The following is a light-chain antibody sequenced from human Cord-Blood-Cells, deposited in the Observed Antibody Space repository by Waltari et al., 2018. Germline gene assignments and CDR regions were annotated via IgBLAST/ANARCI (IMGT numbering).Light chain of an antibody. J-gene: IGKJ2*01. CDR2: DAS. CDR1: QSISSW. V-gene: IGKV1-5*01. Sequence: DIQMTQSPSTLSASVGDRVTITCRASQSISSWLAWYQQKPGKAPKLLIYDASSLESGVPSRFSGSGSGTECTLTISSLQPDDFATYYCQQYNSYPMYTFGQGTKLEIK. CDR3: QQYNSYPMYT.